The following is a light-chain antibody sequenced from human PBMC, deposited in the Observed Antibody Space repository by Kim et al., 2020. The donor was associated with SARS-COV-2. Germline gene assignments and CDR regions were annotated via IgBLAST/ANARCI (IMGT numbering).Light chain of an antibody. V-gene: IGKV3-11*01. CDR2: DAS. CDR3: QQRSNWPPYT. CDR1: QSVSSY. Sequence: EIVLTQSPATLSLSPGERATLSCRASQSVSSYLAWYQQKPGQAPWLLIYDASNRATGIPARFSGSGSGTDFTLTISSLEPEDFAVYYWQQRSNWPPYTFGQETKLEI. J-gene: IGKJ2*01.